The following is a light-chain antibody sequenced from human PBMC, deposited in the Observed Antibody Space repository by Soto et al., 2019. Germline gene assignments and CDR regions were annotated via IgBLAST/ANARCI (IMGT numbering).Light chain of an antibody. V-gene: IGKV4-1*01. CDR1: QSVLYSSNNKNY. CDR2: WAS. Sequence: DFVMTQSPNSLAVSLGERATINCKSSQSVLYSSNNKNYLAWYQQKPGQPPKMLIYWASTRESGVPDRFSGSGSATDFTLTISNLQAEDVAVYYCQQYYSDPTFGQGTKVEIK. CDR3: QQYYSDPT. J-gene: IGKJ1*01.